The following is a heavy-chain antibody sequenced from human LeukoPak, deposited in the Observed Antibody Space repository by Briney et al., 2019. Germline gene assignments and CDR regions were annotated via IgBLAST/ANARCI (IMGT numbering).Heavy chain of an antibody. CDR2: IWYDGSNK. CDR1: GFTFSSYG. V-gene: IGHV3-33*01. CDR3: ARDRGSYSAEYFQH. D-gene: IGHD1-26*01. Sequence: GGSLRLSCAASGFTFSSYGMHWVRQAPGKGLEWVAVIWYDGSNKYYADSVKGRFTISRDNSKNTLYLQMNSLRAEDTAVYYCARDRGSYSAEYFQHWGQGTLVTVSS. J-gene: IGHJ1*01.